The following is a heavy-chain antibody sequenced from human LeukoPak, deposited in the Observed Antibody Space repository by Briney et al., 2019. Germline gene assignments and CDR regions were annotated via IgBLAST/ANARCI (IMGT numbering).Heavy chain of an antibody. J-gene: IGHJ4*02. D-gene: IGHD3-3*01. CDR1: GYTFINYG. CDR3: ATAWSGYYSYFDY. V-gene: IGHV1-24*01. Sequence: ASVKVSCKASGYTFINYGVSWVRQAPGKGLEWMGGFDPEDGETIYAQKFQGRVTMTEDTSTDTAYMELSSLRSEDTAVYYCATAWSGYYSYFDYWGQGTLVTVSS. CDR2: FDPEDGET.